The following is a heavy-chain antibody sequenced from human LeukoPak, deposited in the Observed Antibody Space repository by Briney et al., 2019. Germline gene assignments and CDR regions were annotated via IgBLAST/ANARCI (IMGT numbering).Heavy chain of an antibody. V-gene: IGHV4-31*03. CDR3: ARGRFPKSGSYLF. CDR1: GASITSGGHY. J-gene: IGHJ4*02. CDR2: ISNSGST. D-gene: IGHD1-26*01. Sequence: SQTLSLTCTVSGASITSGGHYWTWIRQHPEEGLEWIGYISNSGSTYYNPSLKSRITISLDTSQNQFSLNLISVTAADTAVYYCARGRFPKSGSYLFWGQGTLVTVSS.